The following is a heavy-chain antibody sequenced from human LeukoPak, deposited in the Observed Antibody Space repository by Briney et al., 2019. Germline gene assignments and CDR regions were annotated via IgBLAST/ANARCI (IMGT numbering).Heavy chain of an antibody. D-gene: IGHD6-13*01. Sequence: ASVKVSCKASGGIFSSYAISWVRQAPGQGLEWMGGIIPIFGTANYAQKFQGRVTITADESTSTAYMELSSLRSEDTAVYYCARLAAPQSPNFDYWGQGTLVTVSS. V-gene: IGHV1-69*01. CDR2: IIPIFGTA. CDR3: ARLAAPQSPNFDY. CDR1: GGIFSSYA. J-gene: IGHJ4*02.